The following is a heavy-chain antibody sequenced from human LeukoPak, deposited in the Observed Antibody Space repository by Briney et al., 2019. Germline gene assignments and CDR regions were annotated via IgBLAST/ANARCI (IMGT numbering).Heavy chain of an antibody. CDR2: ISYDGSNK. V-gene: IGHV3-30-3*01. CDR1: GFTFSSYA. D-gene: IGHD6-19*01. CDR3: ARSSVAGDYFDY. J-gene: IGHJ4*02. Sequence: PGGSLRLSCAASGFTFSSYAMHWVRQAPGKGLEWVAVISYDGSNKYYADSVKGRFTISRDNSKNTLYLQMNSLRAEDTAVYYCARSSVAGDYFDYWGQGTLVTVSS.